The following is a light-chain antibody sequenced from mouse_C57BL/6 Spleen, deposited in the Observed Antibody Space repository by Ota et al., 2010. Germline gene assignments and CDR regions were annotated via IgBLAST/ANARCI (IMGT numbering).Light chain of an antibody. Sequence: DIVMTQSHKFMSTSVGDRVSITCKASQDVGTAVAWYQQKPGQSPKLLIYWVSTRHTGVPDRFTGSGSGTDFTLTISNVQSEDLADYFCQQYSSYPYTFGG. J-gene: IGKJ2*01. V-gene: IGKV6-23*01. CDR2: WVS. CDR1: QDVGTA. CDR3: QQYSSYPYT.